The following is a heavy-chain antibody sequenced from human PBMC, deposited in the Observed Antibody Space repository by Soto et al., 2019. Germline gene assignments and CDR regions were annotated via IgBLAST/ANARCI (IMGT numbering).Heavy chain of an antibody. CDR3: SREGYNYNGMDV. V-gene: IGHV4-30-4*01. CDR1: GGSINTVNYY. J-gene: IGHJ6*02. Sequence: QVQLQESGPGLVKPSQTLSLTCTVSGGSINTVNYYWSWIRQSPDKGLEWIGHIYNGGTTYNNPSLKGRVTISLDTSESHFSLRLSSVTAADTAVYYCSREGYNYNGMDVWGQGTTVTVSS. CDR2: IYNGGTT.